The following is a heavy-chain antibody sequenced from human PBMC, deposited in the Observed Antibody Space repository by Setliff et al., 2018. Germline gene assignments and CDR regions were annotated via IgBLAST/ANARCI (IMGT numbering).Heavy chain of an antibody. D-gene: IGHD2-2*02. CDR3: ARDRQYCSSPTCYSSYFYYYGMDV. CDR2: IYHSGST. J-gene: IGHJ6*02. CDR1: GQSFSDYY. V-gene: IGHV4-34*01. Sequence: PSETLSLTCAIYGQSFSDYYWSWVRQPPGKGLECIGEIYHSGSTNYNPSLKSRVTISVDTSKNQFSLKLSSVTAADTAVYYCARDRQYCSSPTCYSSYFYYYGMDVWGQGTTVTVSS.